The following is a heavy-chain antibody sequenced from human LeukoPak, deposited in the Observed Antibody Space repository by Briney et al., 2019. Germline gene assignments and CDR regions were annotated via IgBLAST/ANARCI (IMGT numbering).Heavy chain of an antibody. Sequence: SETLSLTCAVSGGSISSSNWWSWVRQPPGKGLEWIGEIYHSGSTNYNPSLKSRVTISVDKSKNQFSLKLSSVTAADTAVYYCARPRVATGADAFDIWGQGTMVTVSS. CDR2: IYHSGST. CDR1: GGSISSSNW. V-gene: IGHV4-4*02. J-gene: IGHJ3*02. D-gene: IGHD1-26*01. CDR3: ARPRVATGADAFDI.